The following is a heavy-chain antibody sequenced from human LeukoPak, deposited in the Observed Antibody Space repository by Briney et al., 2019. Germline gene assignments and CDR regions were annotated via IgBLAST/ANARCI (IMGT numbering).Heavy chain of an antibody. CDR1: GGSFSGYY. CDR2: INHSGST. Sequence: SETLSLTCAVYGGSFSGYYWSWIRHPPGKGLEWIGEINHSGSTNYNPSLKSRVTISVDTSKNQFSLKLSSVTAADTAVYYCARRPLYSRPFDYWGQGTLVTVSS. V-gene: IGHV4-34*01. D-gene: IGHD6-13*01. J-gene: IGHJ4*02. CDR3: ARRPLYSRPFDY.